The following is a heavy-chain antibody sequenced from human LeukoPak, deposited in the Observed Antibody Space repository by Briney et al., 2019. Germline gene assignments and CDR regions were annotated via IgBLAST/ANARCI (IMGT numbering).Heavy chain of an antibody. CDR3: ARDAAVYSISWFDY. Sequence: PSETLSLTCTVSGGSISNSGYYWGWIRQPPGKGLEWIGNIDYSGSTHYTPSLKSRVSMSVDTSKKQFSLNLSSVTAADTAVYYCARDAAVYSISWFDYWGQGTLVTVSS. CDR1: GGSISNSGYY. CDR2: IDYSGST. J-gene: IGHJ4*02. D-gene: IGHD6-13*01. V-gene: IGHV4-39*07.